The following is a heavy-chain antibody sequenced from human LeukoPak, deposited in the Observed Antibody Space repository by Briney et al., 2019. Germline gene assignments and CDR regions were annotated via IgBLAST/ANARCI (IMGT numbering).Heavy chain of an antibody. J-gene: IGHJ4*02. CDR2: ISWNSGSI. CDR1: GFTFDDYA. D-gene: IGHD1-26*01. Sequence: PGGSLRLSCAASGFTFDDYAMPWVRQAPGKGLEWVSGISWNSGSIGYADSVKGRFTISRDNAKNSLYLQMNSLRAEDTALYYCAKDILSGSYYYFDYWGQGTLVTVSS. CDR3: AKDILSGSYYYFDY. V-gene: IGHV3-9*01.